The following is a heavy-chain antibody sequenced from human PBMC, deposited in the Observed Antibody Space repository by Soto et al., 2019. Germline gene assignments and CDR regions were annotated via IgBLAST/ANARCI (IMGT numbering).Heavy chain of an antibody. Sequence: GGSLRLSCAASGFTFSSYAMSWVRQAPGKGLEWVSAISGSGGSTYYADSVKGRFTISRDNSKNTLYLQMNSLRAEDTAVYYCAKDHCGRSRSTNGVCSSSYGMDVWGQGTTVTVSS. J-gene: IGHJ6*02. CDR3: AKDHCGRSRSTNGVCSSSYGMDV. CDR2: ISGSGGST. CDR1: GFTFSSYA. V-gene: IGHV3-23*01. D-gene: IGHD2-8*01.